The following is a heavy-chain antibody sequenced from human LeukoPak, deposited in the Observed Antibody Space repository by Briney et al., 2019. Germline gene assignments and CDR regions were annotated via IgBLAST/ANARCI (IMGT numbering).Heavy chain of an antibody. V-gene: IGHV3-30*02. CDR2: IRYDGSNK. CDR1: GYTFTSYG. J-gene: IGHJ4*02. D-gene: IGHD3-10*01. CDR3: AKAAMVLAQSPFFDY. Sequence: SCKASGYTFTSYGMHWVRQAPGKGLEWVAFIRYDGSNKYYADSVKGRFTISRDNSKNTLYLQMNSLRAEDTAVYYCAKAAMVLAQSPFFDYWGQGTLVTVSS.